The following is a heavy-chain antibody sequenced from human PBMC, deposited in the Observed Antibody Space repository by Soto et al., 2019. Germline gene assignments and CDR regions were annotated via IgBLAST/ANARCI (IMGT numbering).Heavy chain of an antibody. Sequence: QVQLVQSGAEVKKPGSSVKVSCKASGGTFSSYAISWVRQAPGQGLEWMGGIIPLFGRANYAQKFQGRVTITAAESTRTAYMELSSLRSEDTAVYYCAQTLGLAAAGPGRFDLWGRGTLVTVSS. CDR2: IIPLFGRA. CDR1: GGTFSSYA. CDR3: AQTLGLAAAGPGRFDL. V-gene: IGHV1-69*12. D-gene: IGHD6-25*01. J-gene: IGHJ2*01.